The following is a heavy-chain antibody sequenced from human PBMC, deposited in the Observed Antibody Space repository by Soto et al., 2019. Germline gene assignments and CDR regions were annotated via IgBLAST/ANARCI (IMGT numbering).Heavy chain of an antibody. Sequence: SETLSLTCAVYGGSFSGHSWTWIRQSPGKGLEWIGDINHSGRVNYSPPLKSRVTISLDTSKNQFSLTLSAVTAADTAMYYCSTRAYDTNGYYRFDPWGQGTLVTVSS. CDR3: STRAYDTNGYYRFDP. CDR1: GGSFSGHS. CDR2: INHSGRV. J-gene: IGHJ5*01. V-gene: IGHV4-34*01. D-gene: IGHD3-22*01.